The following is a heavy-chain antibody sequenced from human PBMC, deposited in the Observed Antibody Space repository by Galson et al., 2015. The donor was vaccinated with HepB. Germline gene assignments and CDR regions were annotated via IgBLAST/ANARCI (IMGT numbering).Heavy chain of an antibody. Sequence: SVKVSCKASGYTFSGYSMHWVRQAPGQGLEWMGWINPNSGGTNYAQKLQGRVTMTTDTSTSTAYMELRSLRSDDAAVYYCARAGGSWPFDYWGQGTLVTVSS. D-gene: IGHD6-13*01. J-gene: IGHJ4*02. CDR3: ARAGGSWPFDY. CDR2: INPNSGGT. CDR1: GYTFSGYS. V-gene: IGHV1-2*02.